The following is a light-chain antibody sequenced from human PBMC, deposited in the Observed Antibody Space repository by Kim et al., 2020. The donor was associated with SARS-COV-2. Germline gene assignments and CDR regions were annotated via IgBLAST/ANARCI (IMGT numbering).Light chain of an antibody. CDR3: QQYNSYPLT. V-gene: IGKV1-5*01. Sequence: SVGDRVTITCRASQSISSWLAWYQQKPGKAPKLLIYDASSLESGVPSRFSGSGSGTEFTLTISSLQPDDFATYYCQQYNSYPLTFGGGTKVEIK. CDR2: DAS. J-gene: IGKJ4*01. CDR1: QSISSW.